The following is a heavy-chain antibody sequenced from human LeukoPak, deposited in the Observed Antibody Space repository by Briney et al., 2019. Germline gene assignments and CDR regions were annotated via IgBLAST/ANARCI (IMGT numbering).Heavy chain of an antibody. Sequence: GGSLRLSCAASGFTFSTYALHWVRQAPGKGLEYVSGINSNGVSTYYANSMKARFTISRDNSKNTLYLQMGSLRVEDTAIYYCARDRHVNSWYTCPGYWGQGAPVTVSS. CDR1: GFTFSTYA. CDR3: ARDRHVNSWYTCPGY. V-gene: IGHV3-64*01. J-gene: IGHJ4*02. CDR2: INSNGVST. D-gene: IGHD2-2*02.